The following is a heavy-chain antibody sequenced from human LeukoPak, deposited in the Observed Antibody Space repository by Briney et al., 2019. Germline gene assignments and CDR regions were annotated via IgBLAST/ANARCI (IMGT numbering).Heavy chain of an antibody. CDR3: TTEQGNSTGFYHFDY. CDR1: GFTLNNAW. V-gene: IGHV3-15*01. J-gene: IGHJ4*02. Sequence: GGSLRLSCAASGFTLNNAWMTWVRQAPGKGLEWVGRIKSNTDGGTTDYAAPVTARFTVSRDDSKNTLYLQMNSLKTEDTAVYYCTTEQGNSTGFYHFDYWGQGTLVTVSS. CDR2: IKSNTDGGTT. D-gene: IGHD3-22*01.